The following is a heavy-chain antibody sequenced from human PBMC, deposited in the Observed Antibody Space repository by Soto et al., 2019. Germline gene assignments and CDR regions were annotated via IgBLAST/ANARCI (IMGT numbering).Heavy chain of an antibody. Sequence: SETLSLTCAVYGGSFSGYYWSWIRQPPGKGLEWIGEINHSGSTNYNPSLKSRVTISVDTSKNQFSLKLSSVTAADTAVYYCARGVSYCSSTSCDAGGYYYYYMDVWGKGTTVTVSS. V-gene: IGHV4-34*01. J-gene: IGHJ6*03. CDR1: GGSFSGYY. CDR2: INHSGST. CDR3: ARGVSYCSSTSCDAGGYYYYYMDV. D-gene: IGHD2-2*01.